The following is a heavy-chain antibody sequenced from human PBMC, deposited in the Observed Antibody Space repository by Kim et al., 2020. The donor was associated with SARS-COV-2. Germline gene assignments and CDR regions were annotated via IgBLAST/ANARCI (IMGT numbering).Heavy chain of an antibody. CDR3: ARADSSGYYVYFDY. V-gene: IGHV7-4-1*02. J-gene: IGHJ4*02. CDR2: INTKTGNP. CDR1: GYTFSSYS. D-gene: IGHD3-22*01. Sequence: ASVKVSCKASGYTFSSYSMNWVRQAPGQGLEWMGWINTKTGNPTYAQGFTGRFVFSLDTSVSTAYLQISSLKAEDTAMYYCARADSSGYYVYFDYWGQGARVTVSS.